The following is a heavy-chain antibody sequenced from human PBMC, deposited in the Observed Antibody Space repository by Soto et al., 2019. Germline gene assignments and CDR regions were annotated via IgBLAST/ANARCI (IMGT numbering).Heavy chain of an antibody. CDR1: GGTFSSYA. CDR3: ARDGYCSGGSCYSGGY. Sequence: ASVKVSCKASGGTFSSYAISWVRQAPGQGLEWMGGIIPIFGTANYAQKFQGRVTITADESTSTAYMELSSLRSEDTAVYYCARDGYCSGGSCYSGGYWGQGTLVTVSS. V-gene: IGHV1-69*13. CDR2: IIPIFGTA. D-gene: IGHD2-15*01. J-gene: IGHJ4*02.